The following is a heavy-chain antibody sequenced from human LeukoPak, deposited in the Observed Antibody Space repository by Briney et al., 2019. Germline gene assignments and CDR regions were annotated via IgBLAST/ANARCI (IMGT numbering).Heavy chain of an antibody. D-gene: IGHD5-18*01. Sequence: GGSLRLSCAASGFTFSSYAMSWVRQAPGKGLEWISYIGSSGSTIYYADSVKGRFTISRDNAKNSLYLQMNSLRAEDTAVYYCARARQLTGSGMDVWGQGTTVTVSS. CDR2: IGSSGSTI. V-gene: IGHV3-48*04. CDR3: ARARQLTGSGMDV. J-gene: IGHJ6*02. CDR1: GFTFSSYA.